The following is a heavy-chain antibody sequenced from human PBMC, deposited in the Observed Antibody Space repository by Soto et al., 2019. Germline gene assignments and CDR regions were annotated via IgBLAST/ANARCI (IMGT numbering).Heavy chain of an antibody. V-gene: IGHV3-23*04. D-gene: IGHD3-22*01. CDR3: AKDQRPASITVIDYFDF. J-gene: IGHJ4*02. CDR1: GFTFNSFG. Sequence: VQWVESGGVLFQPGVSLRLSCVASGFTFNSFGMSWVRQAPGKGLEWVSAISGTGNSVYYADSVKGRFTISRDNSENTLYLQMNSLRAEDTAIYYCAKDQRPASITVIDYFDFWGRGTLVTVSS. CDR2: ISGTGNSV.